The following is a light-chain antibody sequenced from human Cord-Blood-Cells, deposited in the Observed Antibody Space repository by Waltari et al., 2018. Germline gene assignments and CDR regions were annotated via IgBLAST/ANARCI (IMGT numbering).Light chain of an antibody. V-gene: IGKV1-39*01. CDR3: QQSYSTLT. Sequence: IQMTQSPSSLSASVGDRVTITCLASQSISSYLNWYQQKPGKAPKLLIYAASSLQSGVPSRFSGSGSGTDFTLTISSLQPEDFATYYCQQSYSTLTFGPGTKVDIK. CDR1: QSISSY. CDR2: AAS. J-gene: IGKJ3*01.